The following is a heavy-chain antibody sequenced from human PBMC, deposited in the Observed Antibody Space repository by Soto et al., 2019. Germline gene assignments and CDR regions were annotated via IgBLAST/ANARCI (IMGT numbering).Heavy chain of an antibody. Sequence: GGSLRLSCAASGFTFSSYSMNWVRQAPGKGLEWVSSISSSSSYIYYADSVKGRFTISRDNAKKSLYLQMNSLRAEDTAVYDCARALSHRQTWIQLWFDYWGQGTLVTVSS. V-gene: IGHV3-21*01. CDR1: GFTFSSYS. CDR3: ARALSHRQTWIQLWFDY. D-gene: IGHD5-18*01. CDR2: ISSSSSYI. J-gene: IGHJ4*02.